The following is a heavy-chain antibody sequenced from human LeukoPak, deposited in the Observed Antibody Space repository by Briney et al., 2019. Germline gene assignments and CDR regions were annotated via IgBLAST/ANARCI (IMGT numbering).Heavy chain of an antibody. Sequence: GASVKVSSKASGYILTTYGINWVRQAPGQGLEWMGWISHNGNTNYAQKLQDRVIMTTDTSTSTAYMELRSLRSDDTAVYYCARDQGLIAAPHDAFDIWGQGTMVTVSS. CDR1: GYILTTYG. V-gene: IGHV1-18*01. D-gene: IGHD6-6*01. J-gene: IGHJ3*02. CDR2: ISHNGNT. CDR3: ARDQGLIAAPHDAFDI.